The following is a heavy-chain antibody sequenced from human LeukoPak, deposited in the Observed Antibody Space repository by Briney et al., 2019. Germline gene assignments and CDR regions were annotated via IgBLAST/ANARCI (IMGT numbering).Heavy chain of an antibody. Sequence: GGSLRLSCAASGFTFNSYGMHWVRQAPGKGLEWVASIRYDGSNKYYADYVKGRFTISRDNSKNTLYLQMNSLRAEDTAVYYCAKEKRRGYSYEFYYYYYGMDVWGQGTTVTVSS. D-gene: IGHD5-18*01. V-gene: IGHV3-30*02. CDR3: AKEKRRGYSYEFYYYYYGMDV. CDR1: GFTFNSYG. J-gene: IGHJ6*02. CDR2: IRYDGSNK.